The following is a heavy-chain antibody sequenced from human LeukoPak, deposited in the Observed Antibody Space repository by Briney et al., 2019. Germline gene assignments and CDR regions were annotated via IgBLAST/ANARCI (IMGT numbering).Heavy chain of an antibody. CDR2: IYYSGST. D-gene: IGHD5-12*01. Sequence: SETLSLTCTVSGGSISGGDYYRSWIRQHPGKGLEWIGYIYYSGSTYYNPSLKSRLTISVDTSKSQFSLRLSSVTAADTAVYYCARRRDRGYDFDYWGQGTLVTVSS. CDR3: ARRRDRGYDFDY. J-gene: IGHJ4*02. V-gene: IGHV4-31*03. CDR1: GGSISGGDYY.